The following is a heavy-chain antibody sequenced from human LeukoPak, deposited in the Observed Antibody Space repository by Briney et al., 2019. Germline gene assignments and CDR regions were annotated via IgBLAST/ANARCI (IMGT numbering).Heavy chain of an antibody. CDR3: ASLRYYDSSGFGY. CDR1: GYTFTGYY. Sequence: ASVKVSCKASGYTFTGYYMHWVRQAPGQGLEWMGWNNPNSGGTNYAQKFQGRVTMTRDTSISTAYMELSRLRSDDTAVYYCASLRYYDSSGFGYWGQGTLVTVSS. J-gene: IGHJ4*02. V-gene: IGHV1-2*02. D-gene: IGHD3-22*01. CDR2: NNPNSGGT.